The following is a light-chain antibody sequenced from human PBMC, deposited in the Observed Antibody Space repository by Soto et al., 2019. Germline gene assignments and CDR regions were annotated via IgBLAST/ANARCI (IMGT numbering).Light chain of an antibody. CDR3: QQYNNWHPMYT. CDR1: QSVSSN. J-gene: IGKJ2*01. V-gene: IGKV3-15*01. CDR2: GAS. Sequence: EIGMTQSPATLSVSPGERATLSCRASQSVSSNLAWYQQKPGQAPRLLIYGASTRATGIPARFSGSGSGTEFTLTISSLQSEDFAVYYCQQYNNWHPMYTFGQGTKLEIK.